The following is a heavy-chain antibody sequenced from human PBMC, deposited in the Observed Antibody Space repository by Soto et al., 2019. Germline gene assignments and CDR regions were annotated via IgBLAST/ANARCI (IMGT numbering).Heavy chain of an antibody. J-gene: IGHJ4*02. Sequence: QVQLVESGGGLVKPGGSLRLSCAASGFTFSDYYMSWIRQAPGKGLEWVSYISSSGSTIYYADSVKGRFTISRDNAKNSLYLQMNSLGAEDTAVYYCARALTSLAVAGYYFDYWGQVTLVTVSS. CDR1: GFTFSDYY. V-gene: IGHV3-11*01. D-gene: IGHD6-19*01. CDR2: ISSSGSTI. CDR3: ARALTSLAVAGYYFDY.